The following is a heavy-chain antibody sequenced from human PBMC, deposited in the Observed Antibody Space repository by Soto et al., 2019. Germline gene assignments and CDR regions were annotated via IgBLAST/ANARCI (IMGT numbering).Heavy chain of an antibody. CDR2: IRSKAYGGTT. Sequence: LRLSCTASGFTFGDYAMNWFRQAPGKGLEWVGFIRSKAYGGTTEYAASVKGRFTISRDDSHNVAYLQMSSLRTEDTAMYYCAKDRYSGPYPTDFDYWGQGSPVTVSS. V-gene: IGHV3-49*03. CDR3: AKDRYSGPYPTDFDY. CDR1: GFTFGDYA. J-gene: IGHJ4*02. D-gene: IGHD1-26*01.